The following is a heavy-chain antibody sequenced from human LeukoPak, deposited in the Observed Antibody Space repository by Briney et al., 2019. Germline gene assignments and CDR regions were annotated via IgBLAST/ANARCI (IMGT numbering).Heavy chain of an antibody. CDR1: GYSISGYY. V-gene: IGHV4-59*01. Sequence: PSETLSLTCTVAGYSISGYYWSSIRQTLGKGLEWIRYIYYNGSTYYNPSLKSRVTISPATSTNQSSLKLNSVTAADTAVYYCARSLGHHDYWGQGTLVTVSS. J-gene: IGHJ4*02. CDR3: ARSLGHHDY. D-gene: IGHD7-27*01. CDR2: IYYNGST.